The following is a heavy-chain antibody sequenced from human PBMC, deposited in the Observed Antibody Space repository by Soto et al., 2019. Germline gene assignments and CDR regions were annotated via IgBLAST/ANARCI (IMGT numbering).Heavy chain of an antibody. Sequence: ASVNVSCKASGYTFTSYGISWVRQAPGQGLEWMGWISAYNGNTNYAQKLQGRVTMTTDTSTSTAYMELRSLRSDDTAVYYCARGLKYSGSYRSLLDYYYGMDVWGQGTTVTLSS. J-gene: IGHJ6*02. D-gene: IGHD1-26*01. CDR1: GYTFTSYG. CDR3: ARGLKYSGSYRSLLDYYYGMDV. CDR2: ISAYNGNT. V-gene: IGHV1-18*01.